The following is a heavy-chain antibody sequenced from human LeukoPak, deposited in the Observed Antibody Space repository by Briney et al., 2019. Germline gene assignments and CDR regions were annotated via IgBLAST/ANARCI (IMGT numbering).Heavy chain of an antibody. V-gene: IGHV1-69*05. CDR2: IIPIFGTA. D-gene: IGHD2-2*01. CDR3: ARVGGWDCSSTSCHGFDP. CDR1: GGTFSSYA. J-gene: IGHJ5*02. Sequence: GASVKVSCKASGGTFSSYAISWVRQAPGQGLEWMGGIIPIFGTANYAQKFQGRVTITTDESTSTAYMELSSLRSEDTAVYYCARVGGWDCSSTSCHGFDPWGQETLVTVSS.